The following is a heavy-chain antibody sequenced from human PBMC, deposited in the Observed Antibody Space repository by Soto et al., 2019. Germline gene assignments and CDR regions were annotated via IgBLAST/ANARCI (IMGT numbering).Heavy chain of an antibody. D-gene: IGHD3-10*01. V-gene: IGHV3-33*01. CDR1: GFTFSSYG. J-gene: IGHJ4*02. CDR3: ARDLISRITMVRGVTASPDY. Sequence: GGSLRLSCAASGFTFSSYGMHWVRQAPGKGLEWVAVIWYDGSNKYYADSVKGRFTISRDNSKNTLYLQMNSLRAEDTAVYYCARDLISRITMVRGVTASPDYWGQGTLVTVSS. CDR2: IWYDGSNK.